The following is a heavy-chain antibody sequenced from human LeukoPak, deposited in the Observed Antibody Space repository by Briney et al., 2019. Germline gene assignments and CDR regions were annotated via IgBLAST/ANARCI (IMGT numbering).Heavy chain of an antibody. CDR2: ISGDAGTT. CDR1: GFPFSNYA. J-gene: IGHJ4*02. V-gene: IGHV3-23*01. Sequence: PGGSLRLSCVASGFPFSNYAMSWVRQAPGKGLECVSVISGDAGTTYYADSVKGRFTISRDNAKNSLYLQMNSLRAEDTAVYYCATEGPTIDYWGQGTLVTVSS. CDR3: ATEGPTIDY.